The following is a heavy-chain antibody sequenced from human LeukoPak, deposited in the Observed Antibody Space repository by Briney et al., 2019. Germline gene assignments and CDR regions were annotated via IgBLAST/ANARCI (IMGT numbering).Heavy chain of an antibody. CDR3: ARDYYGSGTPRGFDY. CDR1: GGSISSSSYY. J-gene: IGHJ4*02. D-gene: IGHD3-10*01. CDR2: IYYSGST. V-gene: IGHV4-39*02. Sequence: SETLSLTCTVSGGSISSSSYYWGWIRQPPGKGLEWIGTIYYSGSTYYNPSLKSRVIISVDTSKNQFSLKLSSVTAADTAVYYCARDYYGSGTPRGFDYWGQGTLVTVSS.